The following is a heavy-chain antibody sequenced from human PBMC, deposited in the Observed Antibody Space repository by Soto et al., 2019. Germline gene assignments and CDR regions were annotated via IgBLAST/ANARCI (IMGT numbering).Heavy chain of an antibody. CDR3: GHADFRGTNGTTPRQATPVPRYAGM. Sequence: PGLSLRLSFASSGFTFSRYSMGWFRQAPGKGLEWVSVISGSGGNIHYADSVKGRFTISRDNSKNTLYLQMNSLRVEDTAVYNCGHADFRGTNGTTPRQATPVPRYAGM. D-gene: IGHD1-1*01. J-gene: IGHJ6*01. CDR1: GFTFSRYS. CDR2: ISGSGGNI. V-gene: IGHV3-23*01.